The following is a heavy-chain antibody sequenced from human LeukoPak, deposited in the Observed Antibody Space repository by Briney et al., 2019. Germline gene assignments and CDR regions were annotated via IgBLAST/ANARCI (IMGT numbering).Heavy chain of an antibody. CDR1: GGSINNGGYY. J-gene: IGHJ4*02. Sequence: PSETLSLTCTVSGGSINNGGYYWSWIRQHPGKGLEWIGYIYYSGSSYYDPSLRSRVTISVDTSKNHFSLKLSSVTAADTAVYYCARNRDGYNSFDYWGQGTLVTVSS. V-gene: IGHV4-31*03. D-gene: IGHD5-24*01. CDR2: IYYSGSS. CDR3: ARNRDGYNSFDY.